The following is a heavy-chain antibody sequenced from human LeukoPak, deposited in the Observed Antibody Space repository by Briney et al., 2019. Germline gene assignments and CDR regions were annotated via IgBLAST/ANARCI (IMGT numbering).Heavy chain of an antibody. J-gene: IGHJ3*02. CDR2: IYYSGST. CDR3: ASEPYGSGSFLGAFDI. CDR1: DDSIRSSAYY. V-gene: IGHV4-39*01. Sequence: SETLSLTCAVSDDSIRSSAYYWGWIRQPPGKGLEWIGSIYYSGSTYYNPSLKGRVTISIDTSKNQFSLKLSSVTAADTAVYYCASEPYGSGSFLGAFDIWGQGTMVTVSS. D-gene: IGHD3-10*01.